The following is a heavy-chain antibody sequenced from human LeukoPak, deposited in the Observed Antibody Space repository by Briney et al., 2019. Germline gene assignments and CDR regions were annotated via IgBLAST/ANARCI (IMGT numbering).Heavy chain of an antibody. V-gene: IGHV4-61*02. Sequence: SQTLSLTCTVSGGSISSGSYYWSWIREPAGKGLEWIGRIYTSGSTNYNPSLKSRVTISVDTSKNQFSLKLSSVTAADTAVYYCASSWGQWFDPWGQGTLVTVSS. CDR3: ASSWGQWFDP. J-gene: IGHJ5*02. CDR1: GGSISSGSYY. CDR2: IYTSGST. D-gene: IGHD7-27*01.